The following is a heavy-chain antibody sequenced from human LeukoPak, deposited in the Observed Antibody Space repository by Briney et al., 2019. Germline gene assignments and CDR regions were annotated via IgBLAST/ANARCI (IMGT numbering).Heavy chain of an antibody. J-gene: IGHJ4*02. V-gene: IGHV3-23*01. CDR3: AKDGQWELLLEFDY. Sequence: PGGSLRLSCAASGFTFSSYATSWVRQAPGKGLEWVSAISGSGGSTYYADSVKGRFTISRDNSKNTLYLQMNSLRAEDTAVYYCAKDGQWELLLEFDYWGQGTLVTVSS. CDR2: ISGSGGST. CDR1: GFTFSSYA. D-gene: IGHD1-26*01.